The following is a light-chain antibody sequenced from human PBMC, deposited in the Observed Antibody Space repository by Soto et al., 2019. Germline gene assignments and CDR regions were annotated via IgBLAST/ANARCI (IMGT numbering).Light chain of an antibody. Sequence: QSVLTQPPSVSGAPGQRVTISCTGSSSNIGAGYDVHWYHQLPGTDPKLLIYGNSNRPSGVPDRFSGSKSGTSASLAITGLQAEDEADYYCQSYDISLSVVFGGGTKLTVL. J-gene: IGLJ2*01. V-gene: IGLV1-40*01. CDR3: QSYDISLSVV. CDR1: SSNIGAGYD. CDR2: GNS.